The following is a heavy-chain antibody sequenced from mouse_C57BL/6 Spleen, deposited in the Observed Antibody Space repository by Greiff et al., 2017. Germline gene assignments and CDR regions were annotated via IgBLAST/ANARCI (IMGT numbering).Heavy chain of an antibody. J-gene: IGHJ4*01. Sequence: VQLKQSGPELVKPGASVKMSCKASGYTFTDYNMHWVKQSHGKSLEWIGYINPNNGGTSYNQKFKGKATLTVNKSSSTAYMELRSLTSEDSAVYYCAREEYDDYDGTLYYYAMDDWGQGTSVTVSS. CDR3: AREEYDDYDGTLYYYAMDD. CDR1: GYTFTDYN. CDR2: INPNNGGT. V-gene: IGHV1-22*01. D-gene: IGHD2-4*01.